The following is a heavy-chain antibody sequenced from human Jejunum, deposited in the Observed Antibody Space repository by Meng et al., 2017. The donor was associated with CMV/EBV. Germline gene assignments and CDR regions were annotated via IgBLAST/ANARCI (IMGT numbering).Heavy chain of an antibody. V-gene: IGHV3-53*01. CDR2: IYSDGTT. CDR3: AYSSSWAHFDY. CDR1: GFTFSSDW. J-gene: IGHJ4*02. Sequence: SCAASGFTFSSDWMHWVRQAPGKGLEWVSIIYSDGTTYFADSVKGRFTISRDKSKNTLDLQMNSLRAEDMAVYYCAYSSSWAHFDYWGQGTLVTVSS. D-gene: IGHD6-13*01.